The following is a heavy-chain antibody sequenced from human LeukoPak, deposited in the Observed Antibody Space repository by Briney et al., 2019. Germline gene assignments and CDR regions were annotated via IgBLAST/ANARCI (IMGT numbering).Heavy chain of an antibody. CDR3: ARGFHYDFWSGYFGDAFDI. CDR1: GGSFSSYY. D-gene: IGHD3-3*01. J-gene: IGHJ3*02. V-gene: IGHV4-34*01. Sequence: SETLSLTCAVYGGSFSSYYWSWIRQPPGKGLEWIGEINHSGSTNYNPSLKSRVTISVDTSKNQFSLKLSSVTAADTAVYYCARGFHYDFWSGYFGDAFDIWGQGTMVTVSS. CDR2: INHSGST.